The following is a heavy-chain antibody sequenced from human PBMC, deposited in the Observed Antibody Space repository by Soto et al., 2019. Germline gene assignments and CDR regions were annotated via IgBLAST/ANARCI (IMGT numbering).Heavy chain of an antibody. V-gene: IGHV3-21*01. Sequence: GGSLRLSCAASGFTFSSYSMNWVRQAPGKGLEWVSSISSSSSYIYYADSVKGRFTISRDNAKNSLYLQMNSLRAEDTAVYYCAREEGYYDILTGLAYYYYYYMDVWGKATTVTVS. CDR2: ISSSSSYI. CDR3: AREEGYYDILTGLAYYYYYYMDV. CDR1: GFTFSSYS. J-gene: IGHJ6*03. D-gene: IGHD3-9*01.